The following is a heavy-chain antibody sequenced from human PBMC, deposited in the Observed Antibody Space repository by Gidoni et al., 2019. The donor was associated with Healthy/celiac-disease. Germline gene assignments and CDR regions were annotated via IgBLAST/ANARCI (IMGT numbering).Heavy chain of an antibody. CDR2: SSSSSSTI. CDR3: ARYYDFWSGYLAYYYMDV. CDR1: GFTFRRYS. D-gene: IGHD3-3*01. J-gene: IGHJ6*03. V-gene: IGHV3-48*02. Sequence: EVQLLESGGGLVQPGGSLRPSCAASGFTFRRYSMNWVRQAPGKGLEWVSYSSSSSSTIYYADSVKGRFTISRDNAKNSLYLQMNSLRDEDTAVYYCARYYDFWSGYLAYYYMDVWGKGTTVTVSS.